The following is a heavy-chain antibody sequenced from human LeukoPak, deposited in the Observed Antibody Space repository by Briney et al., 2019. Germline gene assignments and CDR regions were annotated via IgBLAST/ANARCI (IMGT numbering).Heavy chain of an antibody. CDR3: AKTGEVELPYHYYYYMDV. J-gene: IGHJ6*03. V-gene: IGHV3-23*01. CDR2: ISGSGGST. Sequence: PGGSLRLSCVASGFTFTKYCMSWVRQAPGKGLEWVSTISGSGGSTYYADSVKGRFTISRDNSKNTLYLQINRLRAEDTAVYYCAKTGEVELPYHYYYYMDVWGKGTTVTVSS. CDR1: GFTFTKYC. D-gene: IGHD1-7*01.